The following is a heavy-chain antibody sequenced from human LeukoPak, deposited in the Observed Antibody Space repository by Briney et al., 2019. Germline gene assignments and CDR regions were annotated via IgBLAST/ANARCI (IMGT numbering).Heavy chain of an antibody. V-gene: IGHV4-59*01. D-gene: IGHD4-17*01. J-gene: IGHJ4*02. CDR1: GGSISSYY. Sequence: KPSETLSLTCTVSGGSISSYYWSWIRQPPGKGLEWIGYIYYSGRTNYNPSLKSRVTISVDTSKDQFSLKLRSVTAADTAVYYCARVVWGYGYGYYFDYWGQGTLVTVSS. CDR2: IYYSGRT. CDR3: ARVVWGYGYGYYFDY.